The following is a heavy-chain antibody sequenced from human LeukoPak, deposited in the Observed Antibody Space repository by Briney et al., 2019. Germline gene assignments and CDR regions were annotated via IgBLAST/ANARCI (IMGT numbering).Heavy chain of an antibody. V-gene: IGHV1-2*06. CDR2: INPNSGGT. J-gene: IGHJ4*02. CDR1: GYTFTGYY. D-gene: IGHD7-27*01. Sequence: ASVKVSCKASGYTFTGYYMHWVRQAPGQGLEWMGRINPNSGGTNYAQKFQGRVTMTRDTSISTAYMELSRLRSDDTAVYYCARDLNWGFAPHFDYWAREPWSPSPQ. CDR3: ARDLNWGFAPHFDY.